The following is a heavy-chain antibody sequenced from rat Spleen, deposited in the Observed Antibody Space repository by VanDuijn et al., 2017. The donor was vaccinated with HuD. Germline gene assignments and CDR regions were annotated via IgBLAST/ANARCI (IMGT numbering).Heavy chain of an antibody. Sequence: EVQLVESGGGLVQPGRSLKLSCAASGFTFSKYGMAWVRQAPTKGLEWVATISNDGSSTFHRDSVKGRFTISRDNAKSTLYLQMDSLRSEDTATYYCAGHSNSGYGYVMDAWGQGASVTVSS. V-gene: IGHV5-29*01. CDR3: AGHSNSGYGYVMDA. D-gene: IGHD4-3*01. CDR1: GFTFSKYG. CDR2: ISNDGSST. J-gene: IGHJ4*01.